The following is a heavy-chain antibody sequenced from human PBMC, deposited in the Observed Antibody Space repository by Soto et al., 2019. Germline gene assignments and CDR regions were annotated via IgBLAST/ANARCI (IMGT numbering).Heavy chain of an antibody. CDR3: ARPHLRGRPYEFRSAPTASLYHYGLGV. CDR1: GGTFNTYP. Sequence: QVQLEQSGAEVKKPGYSVKVSCQTSGGTFNTYPISWMRQAPGQGFEWLGVILSVLRIVYYAQQFQVRVTLPADESTPIVYMELSRLTSEDTAVFFCARPHLRGRPYEFRSAPTASLYHYGLGVWGQGTTVIVSS. CDR2: ILSVLRIV. D-gene: IGHD3-3*01. V-gene: IGHV1-69*01. J-gene: IGHJ6*02.